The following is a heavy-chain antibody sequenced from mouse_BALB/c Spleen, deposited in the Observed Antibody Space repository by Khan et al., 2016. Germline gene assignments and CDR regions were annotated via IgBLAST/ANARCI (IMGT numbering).Heavy chain of an antibody. CDR3: AQERAAVVPFAY. Sequence: EVELVESGGGLVQPGGSRKPSCAASGFTFSSFGMHWVRQAPEKGLEWVAYISSGSSTIYYADTVMGRFTISRDNPKHTLFLQITSLSSEDTAIDYCAQERAAVVPFAYWGQGTLVTVSA. D-gene: IGHD1-1*01. CDR1: GFTFSSFG. J-gene: IGHJ3*01. CDR2: ISSGSSTI. V-gene: IGHV5-17*02.